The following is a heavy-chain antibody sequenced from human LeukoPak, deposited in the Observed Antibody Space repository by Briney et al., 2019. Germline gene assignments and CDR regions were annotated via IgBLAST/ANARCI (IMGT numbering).Heavy chain of an antibody. CDR3: ARDRGGATGIRAQFDY. J-gene: IGHJ4*02. V-gene: IGHV3-30*03. D-gene: IGHD3-10*01. CDR1: GITFSSYS. Sequence: GRSLRLSCAASGITFSSYSMHWVRQAPGKGLEWVAVISYDGSNKYYADSVKGRFTISRDNYKNTLYLQMNSLRAEDTAVYYCARDRGGATGIRAQFDYWGQGTLVTVSS. CDR2: ISYDGSNK.